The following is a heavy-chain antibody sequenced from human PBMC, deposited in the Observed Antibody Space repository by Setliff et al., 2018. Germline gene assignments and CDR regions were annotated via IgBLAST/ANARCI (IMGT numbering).Heavy chain of an antibody. J-gene: IGHJ4*02. CDR1: GVSFSDYY. D-gene: IGHD2-21*01. CDR3: AASRAYTGAVEEWLLPKTFDF. CDR2: INHSGTT. V-gene: IGHV4-34*10. Sequence: SETLSLTCTVYGVSFSDYYWGWVRQSPGKGLDWIGEINHSGTTNYDPSLEGRISISVDTSKNQFSLKLSSVTAADAALYYCAASRAYTGAVEEWLLPKTFDFWGQGSPVTVSS.